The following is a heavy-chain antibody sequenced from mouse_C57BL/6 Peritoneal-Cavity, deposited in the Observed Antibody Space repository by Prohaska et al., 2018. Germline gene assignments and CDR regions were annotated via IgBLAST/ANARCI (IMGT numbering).Heavy chain of an antibody. CDR2: PANGNT. Sequence: PANGNTKYAPKFQGKATITADTSSSTAYMQLSSLTSEDSAVYYCARGWDAMDYWGQGTSVTVSS. CDR3: ARGWDAMDY. V-gene: IGHV14-3*01. D-gene: IGHD3-3*01. J-gene: IGHJ4*01.